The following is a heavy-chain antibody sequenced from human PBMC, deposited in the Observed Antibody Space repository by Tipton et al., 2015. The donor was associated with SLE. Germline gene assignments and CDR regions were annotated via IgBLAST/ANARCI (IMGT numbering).Heavy chain of an antibody. CDR2: IYYTGGT. Sequence: LRLSCSVSGASITSGGYYWSWVRPLPGEGLECIGFIYYTGGTYYDPSLESRVTMSVDTSKNQFSLKLTSVTAADTAIYYCARRSPRADYDNWFDPWGQGMLVTVSS. D-gene: IGHD4-17*01. J-gene: IGHJ5*02. V-gene: IGHV4-31*02. CDR1: GASITSGGYY. CDR3: ARRSPRADYDNWFDP.